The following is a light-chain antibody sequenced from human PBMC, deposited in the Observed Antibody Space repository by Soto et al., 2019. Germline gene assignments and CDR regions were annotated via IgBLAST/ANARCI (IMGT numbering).Light chain of an antibody. Sequence: IQMTQSPSSLSASVGDRVIITCRAIHDSGHEVGWDQQKPGHAPKLLIFAASTLYSGVPPRFSGSGSGTLFTLTIISLAPEEFATYFCLQHYNLPRPVGQGTTVEL. CDR2: AAS. CDR1: HDSGHE. J-gene: IGKJ1*01. V-gene: IGKV1-6*01. CDR3: LQHYNLPRP.